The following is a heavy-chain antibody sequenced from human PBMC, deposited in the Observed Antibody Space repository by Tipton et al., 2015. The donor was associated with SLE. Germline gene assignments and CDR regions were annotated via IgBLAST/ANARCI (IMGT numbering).Heavy chain of an antibody. J-gene: IGHJ6*02. D-gene: IGHD6-25*01. CDR1: GGSISSSSYY. CDR3: ARDRGSRYSSVGGMDV. V-gene: IGHV4-39*07. Sequence: TLSLTCTVSGGSISSSSYYWGWIRQPPGKGLEWIGSIYHSGSTYYNPSLKSRVTISVDTSKNQFSLKLSSVTAADTAVYYCARDRGSRYSSVGGMDVWGQGTTVTVSS. CDR2: IYHSGST.